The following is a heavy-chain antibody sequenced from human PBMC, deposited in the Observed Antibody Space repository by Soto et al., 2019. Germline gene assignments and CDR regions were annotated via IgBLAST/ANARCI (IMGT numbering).Heavy chain of an antibody. J-gene: IGHJ6*02. CDR2: INHSGST. CDR1: GGSFSGYY. CDR3: ARGADVRVKLWLRDYYFYYGIDV. D-gene: IGHD5-18*01. Sequence: KPSETLSLTCAVSGGSFSGYYWCWIRPPPGKGLEWSGEINHSGSTNYNPSLKSRVTISVDTSKNQFSLKLSSVTAADTAVYYCARGADVRVKLWLRDYYFYYGIDVWGQGTTVTVSS. V-gene: IGHV4-34*01.